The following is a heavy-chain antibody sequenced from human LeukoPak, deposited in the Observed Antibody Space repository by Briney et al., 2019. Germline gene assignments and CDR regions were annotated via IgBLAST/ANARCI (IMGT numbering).Heavy chain of an antibody. D-gene: IGHD5-12*01. V-gene: IGHV1-69*13. Sequence: SVTVSCKASGGTFSSYAISWVRQAPGQGLEWMGGIIPIFGTANYAQKFQGRVTITADESTSTAYMELSSLRSEDTAVYYCARRVLRRGYSGYEGLDYWGQGTLVTVSS. J-gene: IGHJ4*02. CDR2: IIPIFGTA. CDR3: ARRVLRRGYSGYEGLDY. CDR1: GGTFSSYA.